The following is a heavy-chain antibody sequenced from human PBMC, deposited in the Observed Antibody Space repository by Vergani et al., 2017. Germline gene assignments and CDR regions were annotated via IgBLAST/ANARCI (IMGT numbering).Heavy chain of an antibody. CDR3: ARGKDGYR. Sequence: QVQLQQWGAGLLKPSETLSLTCAVYGGSFSGYYWSWIRQPPGKGLEWIGEINHSGSTNYNPSLKSRVTISVDTSKNQFSLKLSSVTAADTAVYYCARGKDGYRWGQGTLVTVSS. D-gene: IGHD5-24*01. J-gene: IGHJ4*02. CDR1: GGSFSGYY. V-gene: IGHV4-34*01. CDR2: INHSGST.